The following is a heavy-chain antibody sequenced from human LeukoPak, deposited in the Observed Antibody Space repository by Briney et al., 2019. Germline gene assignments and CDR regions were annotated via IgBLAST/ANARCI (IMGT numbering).Heavy chain of an antibody. CDR3: ARNVRGVTENWFDP. CDR2: IYYSGCT. V-gene: IGHV4-59*01. D-gene: IGHD3-10*01. Sequence: SETLSLTCTASGGSISSYYWSWIRQPPGKGLEWIGYIYYSGCTNYNPSLKSRVTISVDTSKNQFSLKLSSVTAADTAVYYCARNVRGVTENWFDPWGQGTLVTVSS. CDR1: GGSISSYY. J-gene: IGHJ5*02.